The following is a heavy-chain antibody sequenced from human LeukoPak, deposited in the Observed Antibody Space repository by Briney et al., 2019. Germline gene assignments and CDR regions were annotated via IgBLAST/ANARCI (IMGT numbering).Heavy chain of an antibody. V-gene: IGHV4-4*07. J-gene: IGHJ4*02. CDR3: ARGRQWSSY. CDR2: IYSSGST. CDR1: GGSISNYY. Sequence: SETLSLTCAVSGGSISNYYWSWIRQPAGKGLEWIGRIYSSGSTNYNPSLKSRVTISLDTSKTQFSLNLSSVTAADTAVYYCARGRQWSSYWGQGTLVTVSS. D-gene: IGHD2-15*01.